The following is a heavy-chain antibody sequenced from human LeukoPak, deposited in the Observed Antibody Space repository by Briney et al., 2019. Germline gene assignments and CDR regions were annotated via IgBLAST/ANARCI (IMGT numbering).Heavy chain of an antibody. CDR3: ARDIVAGSPDYFDY. CDR2: ITYDGYYK. Sequence: PGTSLRLSCAASGFTFTSYGMHWVRQAPGKGLEWVALITYDGYYKYYSDSVKGRFTISRDDSTNTLFLQMNSLTAEDTAVYYCARDIVAGSPDYFDYWGQGTLVTVSS. V-gene: IGHV3-30*03. CDR1: GFTFTSYG. D-gene: IGHD6-19*01. J-gene: IGHJ4*02.